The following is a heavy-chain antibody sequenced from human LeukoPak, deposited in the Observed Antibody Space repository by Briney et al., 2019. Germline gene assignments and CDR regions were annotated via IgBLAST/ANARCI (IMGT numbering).Heavy chain of an antibody. D-gene: IGHD3-10*01. CDR3: ARSGMAGPLDY. V-gene: IGHV4-61*02. Sequence: SQTLSLTCTVSGGSISSGSYYWSSIRQPAGKGLEWIGRIYTSGSTNYNPSLKSRVTISVDTSKNQFSLKLSSVTAADTAVYYCARSGMAGPLDYWGQGTLVAVSS. CDR1: GGSISSGSYY. CDR2: IYTSGST. J-gene: IGHJ4*02.